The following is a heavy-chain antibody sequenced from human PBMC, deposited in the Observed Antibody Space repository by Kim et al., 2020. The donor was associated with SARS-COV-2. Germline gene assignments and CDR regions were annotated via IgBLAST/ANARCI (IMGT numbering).Heavy chain of an antibody. CDR2: INPIGCST. V-gene: IGHV1-46*01. CDR1: GYTFTSYY. CDR3: ASYIAVAGTRAFDI. J-gene: IGHJ3*02. D-gene: IGHD6-19*01. Sequence: ASVKVSCKASGYTFTSYYMHWVRQAPGQGLEWMGIINPIGCSTSYAQKFQGRVTMTRDTSTSTVYMELSSLRSEDTAVYYCASYIAVAGTRAFDIWGQGTMVTVSS.